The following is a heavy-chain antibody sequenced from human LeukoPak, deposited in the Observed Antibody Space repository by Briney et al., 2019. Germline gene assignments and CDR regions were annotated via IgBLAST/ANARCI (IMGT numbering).Heavy chain of an antibody. Sequence: TGGSLRLSCAASGFTFSSYAMNWVRQAPGKGLEWVSSISSSSSYIYYADSVKDRFTISRDNAKNSLYLQMNSLRAEDTAVYYCARRPAAMKGEDYWGQGTLVTVSS. CDR3: ARRPAAMKGEDY. J-gene: IGHJ4*02. V-gene: IGHV3-21*01. D-gene: IGHD2-2*01. CDR2: ISSSSSYI. CDR1: GFTFSSYA.